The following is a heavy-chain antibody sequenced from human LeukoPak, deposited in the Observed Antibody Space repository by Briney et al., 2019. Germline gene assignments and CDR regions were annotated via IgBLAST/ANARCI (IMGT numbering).Heavy chain of an antibody. Sequence: GASVKVSCKASGGTFSSYAISWVRQAPGQGLEWMGRIIPIFGTANYAQKFQGRVTITTDESTSTAYMELSSLRSEDTAVYYCARAPGMVRGVIKGRRWYYYMDVWGKGTTVTVSS. CDR2: IIPIFGTA. CDR3: ARAPGMVRGVIKGRRWYYYMDV. CDR1: GGTFSSYA. D-gene: IGHD3-10*01. J-gene: IGHJ6*03. V-gene: IGHV1-69*05.